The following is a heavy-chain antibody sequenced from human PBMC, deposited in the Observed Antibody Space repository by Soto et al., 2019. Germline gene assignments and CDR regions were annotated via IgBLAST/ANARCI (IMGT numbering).Heavy chain of an antibody. CDR2: ISGSGGST. CDR3: AKVTAYYDILTGYYTEYFQH. D-gene: IGHD3-9*01. J-gene: IGHJ1*01. CDR1: GFTFSSYA. Sequence: GGSLRLSCAASGFTFSSYAMSWVRQAPGKGLEWVSAISGSGGSTYYADSVKGRFTISRDNSKNTLYLQMNSLRAEDTSVYSGAKVTAYYDILTGYYTEYFQHWGQGTLVTVSS. V-gene: IGHV3-23*01.